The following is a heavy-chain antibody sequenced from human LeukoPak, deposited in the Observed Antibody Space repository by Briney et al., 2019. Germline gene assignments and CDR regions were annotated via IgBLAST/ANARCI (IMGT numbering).Heavy chain of an antibody. D-gene: IGHD6-19*01. CDR3: ATDLKKGDSGCFDY. J-gene: IGHJ4*02. Sequence: ASVKVSCKASGYTFTSSALNWVRQAPGQGLEWMGWINTNTGNPTYAQGFPGRFVFSLDTSVSTAYLHISSLEAEDTAIYYCATDLKKGDSGCFDYWGQGTLVTVSS. CDR2: INTNTGNP. V-gene: IGHV7-4-1*02. CDR1: GYTFTSSA.